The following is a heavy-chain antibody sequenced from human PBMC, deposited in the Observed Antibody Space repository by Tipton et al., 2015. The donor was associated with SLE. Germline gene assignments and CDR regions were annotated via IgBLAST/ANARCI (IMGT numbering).Heavy chain of an antibody. J-gene: IGHJ6*03. CDR2: IAAYNGHT. Sequence: QSGAEVKKPGASVKVSCKASGYPFTTYGITWVRQAPGQGLEWMGWIAAYNGHTDYAQKFQGRVTMTIDTSTDTGYMELRSLRSDDTAIYYCVLVITNYYYYYMDVWGKGTTVTVSS. CDR1: GYPFTTYG. CDR3: VLVITNYYYYYMDV. V-gene: IGHV1-18*01. D-gene: IGHD3-9*01.